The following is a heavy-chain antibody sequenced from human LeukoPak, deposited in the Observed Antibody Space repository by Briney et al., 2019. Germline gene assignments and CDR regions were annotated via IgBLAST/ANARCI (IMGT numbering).Heavy chain of an antibody. V-gene: IGHV3-23*01. Sequence: PGRSLRLSCVASGFTFSNQAMTWVRQTPGKGLEWVSTISVTGDTTYYADSVKGRFTVSRDNSKNTLYAQMNSLTAVDTAVYYCAQVLGCPGSDCFPAWGYYHYAMDVWGQGTTVTVSS. CDR2: ISVTGDTT. D-gene: IGHD2-21*02. CDR3: AQVLGCPGSDCFPAWGYYHYAMDV. CDR1: GFTFSNQA. J-gene: IGHJ6*02.